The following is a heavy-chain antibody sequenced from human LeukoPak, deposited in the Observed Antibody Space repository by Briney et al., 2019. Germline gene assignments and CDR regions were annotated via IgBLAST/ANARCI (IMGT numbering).Heavy chain of an antibody. V-gene: IGHV4-59*01. CDR1: GGSISSYY. D-gene: IGHD3-10*01. CDR3: ARLLITMVRGVIIHTLDY. J-gene: IGHJ4*02. Sequence: PSETLSLTCTVSGGSISSYYWSWIRQPPGKGLEWIGYIYYSGSTNYNPSLKSRVTISVDTSKNQFPLKLSSVTAADTAVYYCARLLITMVRGVIIHTLDYWGQGTLVTVSS. CDR2: IYYSGST.